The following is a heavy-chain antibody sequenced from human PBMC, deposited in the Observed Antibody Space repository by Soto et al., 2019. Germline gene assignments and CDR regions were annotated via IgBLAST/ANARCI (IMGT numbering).Heavy chain of an antibody. J-gene: IGHJ4*02. CDR1: GFTVSSNY. V-gene: IGHV3-53*01. CDR2: IYSDGTT. Sequence: GGSLRFSCAASGFTVSSNYMNWVRQAPGKGLEWLSIIYSDGTTYYADSVKGRFTISRDNLKNTLYLQMNNLRAEDTAVYYCAILSNWGQGTLVTVSS. CDR3: AILSN. D-gene: IGHD6-6*01.